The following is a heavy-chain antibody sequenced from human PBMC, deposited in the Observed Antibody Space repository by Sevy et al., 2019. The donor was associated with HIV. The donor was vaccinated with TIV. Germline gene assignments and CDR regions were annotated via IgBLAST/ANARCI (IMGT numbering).Heavy chain of an antibody. CDR1: GGSLSGYY. D-gene: IGHD3-16*01. CDR2: INHSGGN. CDR3: ARLYILHGFLGY. V-gene: IGHV4-34*01. Sequence: SETLSLTCAVHGGSLSGYYWHWIRQSPGKGLEWIGEINHSGGNNYNPSLKSRVTISLDKSENQFSLKRSSVTAADTSVYYCARLYILHGFLGYWGQGTPVTVSS. J-gene: IGHJ4*02.